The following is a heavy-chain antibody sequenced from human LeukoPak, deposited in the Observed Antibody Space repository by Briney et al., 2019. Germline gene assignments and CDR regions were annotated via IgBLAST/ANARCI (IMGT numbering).Heavy chain of an antibody. D-gene: IGHD2-2*01. Sequence: GGSLRLSCAASGFTFSTYNMNWVRQAPGKGLEWVSSISSSGLYIYYADSLQGRFTISRDNAKNSLYLQMNSLRAEDTAVYYCARDRVYCGSTSCYAYYFDYWGQGTLVTVSS. CDR3: ARDRVYCGSTSCYAYYFDY. CDR2: ISSSGLYI. CDR1: GFTFSTYN. J-gene: IGHJ4*02. V-gene: IGHV3-21*01.